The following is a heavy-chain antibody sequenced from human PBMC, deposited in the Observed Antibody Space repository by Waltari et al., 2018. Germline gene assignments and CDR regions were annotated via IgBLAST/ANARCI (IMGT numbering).Heavy chain of an antibody. CDR2: RNPEGIER. V-gene: IGHV3-7*01. CDR1: GFTFRRYW. D-gene: IGHD1-26*01. J-gene: IGHJ4*02. CDR3: ARDSGRFYVDY. Sequence: EVQLVESGGGLVQPGGSLRLFCGASGFTFRRYWMTWVRQAPGKGLEWVANRNPEGIERYYVDSVKGRFTISRDNAKNSLYLQVNSLGAGDTAIYYCARDSGRFYVDYWGQGTLLTVSS.